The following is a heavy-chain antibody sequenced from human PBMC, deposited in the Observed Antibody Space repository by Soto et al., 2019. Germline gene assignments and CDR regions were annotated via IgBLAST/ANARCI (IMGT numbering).Heavy chain of an antibody. Sequence: GGSLRLSCAASGFTFSSYSMNWVRQAPGKGLEWVSYISSSSDTIYYADSVKGRFTISRDNAKNSLYLQMNSLRDEDTAVYYCARDDSSGWYVPPLDYWGQGTLVTVSS. V-gene: IGHV3-48*02. CDR3: ARDDSSGWYVPPLDY. J-gene: IGHJ4*02. D-gene: IGHD6-19*01. CDR1: GFTFSSYS. CDR2: ISSSSDTI.